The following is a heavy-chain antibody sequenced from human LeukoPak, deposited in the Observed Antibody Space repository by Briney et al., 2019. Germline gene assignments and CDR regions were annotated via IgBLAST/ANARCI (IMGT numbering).Heavy chain of an antibody. CDR3: ARQIYYDRSGYFYFN. CDR1: GGSMRLFY. Sequence: PSETLSLTCSVSGGSMRLFYWSWIRQPPGKGLEWIGNIYYSGSTNYNPSLKSRVTMSVDTSKNHFSLKLSSVTAADTAVYYCARQIYYDRSGYFYFNWGQGTLVTVSS. D-gene: IGHD3-22*01. J-gene: IGHJ4*02. V-gene: IGHV4-59*08. CDR2: IYYSGST.